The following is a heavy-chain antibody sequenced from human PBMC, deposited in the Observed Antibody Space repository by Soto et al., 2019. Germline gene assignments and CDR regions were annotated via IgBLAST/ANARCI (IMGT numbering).Heavy chain of an antibody. Sequence: QVQLVQSGAEVKKPGSSVKVSCKASGGTFSSYAISWVRQAPGQGLEWMGGIIPIFGTANYAQKFQGRVTITADESTSTAYMGLSSLRSEDTAVYYCASSVAVAGTQAVYGMDVWGQGTTVTVSS. D-gene: IGHD6-19*01. CDR3: ASSVAVAGTQAVYGMDV. CDR1: GGTFSSYA. CDR2: IIPIFGTA. J-gene: IGHJ6*02. V-gene: IGHV1-69*01.